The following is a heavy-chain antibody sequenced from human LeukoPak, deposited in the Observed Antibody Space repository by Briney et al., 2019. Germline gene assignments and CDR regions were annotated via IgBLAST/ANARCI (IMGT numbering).Heavy chain of an antibody. V-gene: IGHV5-51*01. CDR3: ARLSGTYDILTGYSYNWFDP. D-gene: IGHD3-9*01. CDR1: GYSFTSYW. J-gene: IGHJ5*02. CDR2: IYPGDSDT. Sequence: GESLKISCKGSGYSFTSYWISWVRQMPGKGLEWMGIIYPGDSDTRYSPSFQGQVTISADKSISTAYLQWSSLKASDTAMYYCARLSGTYDILTGYSYNWFDPWGQGTLVTVSS.